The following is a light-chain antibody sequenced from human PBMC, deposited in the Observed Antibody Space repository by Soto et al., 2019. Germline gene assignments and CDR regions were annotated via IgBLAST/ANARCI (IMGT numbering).Light chain of an antibody. CDR2: DNN. J-gene: IGLJ2*01. CDR3: GTWDSSLSSVV. V-gene: IGLV1-51*01. Sequence: QSVLTQPPSVSAAPGQKVTISCSGSSSNIGNNYVSWYQQLPGTAPKLLIYDNNERPSGIPDRFSGSKSGTSATLGITGLPTGDEADYYCGTWDSSLSSVVFGGGTQLTVL. CDR1: SSNIGNNY.